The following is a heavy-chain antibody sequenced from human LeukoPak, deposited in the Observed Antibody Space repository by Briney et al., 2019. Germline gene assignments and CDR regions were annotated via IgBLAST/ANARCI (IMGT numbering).Heavy chain of an antibody. J-gene: IGHJ4*02. CDR1: APSISSSSNY. Sequence: KSSDSQSLTCPVSAPSISSSSNYWGWIRQPPGKGLQWFGRIYYSGSTYYNPSLKSRITISVDTSKNQISLKLSSVTAADTAVYYCASTATDLIAVAGPSIFDYSGQGTLVTVSS. CDR3: ASTATDLIAVAGPSIFDY. V-gene: IGHV4-39*01. CDR2: IYYSGST. D-gene: IGHD6-19*01.